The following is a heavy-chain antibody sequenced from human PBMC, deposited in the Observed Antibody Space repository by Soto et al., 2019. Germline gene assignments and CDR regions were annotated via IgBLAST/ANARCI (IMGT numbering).Heavy chain of an antibody. CDR2: ISYDGNNK. Sequence: GGSLRLSCAASGFTFGAYVMHWVRQAPGKGLEWVAHISYDGNNKYYADSVKGRFTISRDNFKNTLYLQMSSLRTDDTAVYYCAARSVVAAGATGYFDYWGQGTLVTVSS. CDR3: AARSVVAAGATGYFDY. V-gene: IGHV3-30-3*01. J-gene: IGHJ4*02. D-gene: IGHD6-13*01. CDR1: GFTFGAYV.